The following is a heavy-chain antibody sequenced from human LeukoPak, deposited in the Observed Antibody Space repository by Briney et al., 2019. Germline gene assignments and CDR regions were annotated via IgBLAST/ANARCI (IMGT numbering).Heavy chain of an antibody. CDR2: IYYSGST. CDR3: ARHWDSSAYLNWFDP. Sequence: PSETLSLTCTVSGGSISSYYWSWIRQPPGKGLEWIGYIYYSGSTYYNPSLKSRVTISVDTSKNQFSLKLSSVTAADTAMYYCARHWDSSAYLNWFDPWGQGTLVSVSS. D-gene: IGHD3-22*01. CDR1: GGSISSYY. V-gene: IGHV4-59*08. J-gene: IGHJ5*02.